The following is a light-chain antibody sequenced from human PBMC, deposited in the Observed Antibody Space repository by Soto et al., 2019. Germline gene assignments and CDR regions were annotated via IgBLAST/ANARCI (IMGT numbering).Light chain of an antibody. CDR2: GSS. V-gene: IGKV3-20*01. J-gene: IGKJ1*01. CDR3: QQYGSSPRS. CDR1: QSVSSTY. Sequence: IVLTQSPGTLSLSPGERATLSCRASQSVSSTYLAWYQHKLGQAPRLVIYGSSIKASGIPDRFSGSGSGTEFTLTISRLEAEDFAVYYCQQYGSSPRSFGQGTKVDIK.